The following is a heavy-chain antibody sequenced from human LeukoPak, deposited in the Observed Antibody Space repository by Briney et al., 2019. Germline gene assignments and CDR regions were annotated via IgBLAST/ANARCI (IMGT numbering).Heavy chain of an antibody. J-gene: IGHJ4*02. CDR2: IRSELSGYVT. Sequence: GGSLRLSCAASGFSFNDSALHWVRQASGKGLEWVGRIRSELSGYVTAYAASVKGRFTISRDDSKNTAYLQMNSLETEDTAVYYCTRHLGDDDYGDFNDYWGQGILVTVSS. CDR3: TRHLGDDDYGDFNDY. D-gene: IGHD4-17*01. V-gene: IGHV3-73*01. CDR1: GFSFNDSA.